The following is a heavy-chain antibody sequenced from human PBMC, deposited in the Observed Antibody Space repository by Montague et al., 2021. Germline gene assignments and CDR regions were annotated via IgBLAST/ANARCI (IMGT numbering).Heavy chain of an antibody. CDR1: DFTPSSYT. J-gene: IGHJ3*02. V-gene: IGHV3-21*01. Sequence: SLRLSCAAFDFTPSSYTINWVRQAPGKGLEWVSYISGKSSYIYYAASVKGRFTISRDNAKNSLFLQMNSLRAEDTAVYYCARENWGSGRAFDIWGQGTMVTVSS. CDR3: ARENWGSGRAFDI. D-gene: IGHD3-10*01. CDR2: ISGKSSYI.